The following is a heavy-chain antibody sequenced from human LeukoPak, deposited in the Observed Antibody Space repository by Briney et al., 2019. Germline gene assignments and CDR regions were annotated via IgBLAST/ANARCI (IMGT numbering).Heavy chain of an antibody. J-gene: IGHJ6*02. CDR1: GGSISSYY. V-gene: IGHV4-59*01. CDR2: IYYSGST. D-gene: IGHD5-18*01. CDR3: ARGFYGYPYYYGMDV. Sequence: SETLSLTCTVSGGSISSYYRSWIRQPPGKGLEWIGYIYYSGSTNYNPSLKSRVTISVDTSKNQFSLKLSSVTAADTAVYYCARGFYGYPYYYGMDVWGQGTTVTVSS.